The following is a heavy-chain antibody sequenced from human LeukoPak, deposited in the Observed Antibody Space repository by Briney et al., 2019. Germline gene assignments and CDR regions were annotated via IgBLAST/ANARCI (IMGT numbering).Heavy chain of an antibody. D-gene: IGHD3-3*01. CDR2: IYYSGST. J-gene: IGHJ6*03. CDR3: ARSVNIWSGYYKAGYYYMDV. Sequence: SETLSLTCTLSGGSISSSSYYWGWIRQPPGKRLEWIGSIYYSGSTYYNPSLKSRVTISVDTSKNQFSLKLSSVTAAVTAVYYCARSVNIWSGYYKAGYYYMDVWGKGTTVTVSS. V-gene: IGHV4-39*01. CDR1: GGSISSSSYY.